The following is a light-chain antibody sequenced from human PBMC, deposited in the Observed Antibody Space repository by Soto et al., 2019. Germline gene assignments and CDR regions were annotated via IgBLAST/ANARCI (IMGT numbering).Light chain of an antibody. J-gene: IGLJ1*01. CDR2: GNS. CDR3: QCSDTSLSGSRV. Sequence: QSALTQPPSVSGAPGQRVTISCTGSSSNIGAGYDVHWYQQLPGTAPKLLIYGNSNRPSGVPDRFSGSKSGTTASLAITGLQADEDADYYCQCSDTSLSGSRVFGTGTKVTVL. CDR1: SSNIGAGYD. V-gene: IGLV1-40*01.